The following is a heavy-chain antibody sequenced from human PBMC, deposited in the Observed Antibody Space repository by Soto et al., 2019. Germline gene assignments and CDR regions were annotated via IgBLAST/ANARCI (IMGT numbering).Heavy chain of an antibody. V-gene: IGHV3-30-3*01. Sequence: PGGSLRLSCAASGFTFSSYAMHWVRQAPGKGLEWVAVISYDGSNKYYADSVKGRFTISRDNSKNTLYLQMNSLRAEDTAVYYCAREVEYCGGDCRWFDPWGQGTLVTVSS. CDR3: AREVEYCGGDCRWFDP. D-gene: IGHD2-21*02. CDR1: GFTFSSYA. CDR2: ISYDGSNK. J-gene: IGHJ5*02.